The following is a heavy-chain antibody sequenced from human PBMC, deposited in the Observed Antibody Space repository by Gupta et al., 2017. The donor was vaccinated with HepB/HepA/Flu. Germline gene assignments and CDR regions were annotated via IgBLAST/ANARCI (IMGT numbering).Heavy chain of an antibody. CDR3: ADPETSTH. Sequence: EVLLVESGGGLVQAGGSLRLSCAAFGFDFSLYWMSWVRQAPGKGLEWVANIRQSESEKDYLDSVKGRFTISKDKAKSSVYLEMNDLRVEDTAVYYCADPETSTHWGQGTLVTVSS. D-gene: IGHD2/OR15-2a*01. V-gene: IGHV3-7*01. CDR2: IRQSESEK. CDR1: GFDFSLYW. J-gene: IGHJ4*02.